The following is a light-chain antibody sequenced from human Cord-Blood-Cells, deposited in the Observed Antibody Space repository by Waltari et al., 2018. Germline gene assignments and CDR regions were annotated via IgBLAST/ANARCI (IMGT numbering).Light chain of an antibody. CDR1: SSDVGGYNY. CDR2: DVS. CDR3: CSYAGSYTYWV. J-gene: IGLJ3*02. V-gene: IGLV2-11*01. Sequence: QSALTQPRSVSGSPGQSVTISCTGTSSDVGGYNYVSWYQQNPGKAPKLMIYDVSKRPSGFPDRFSGSKSGNTASLTISGLQAEDEADYYCCSYAGSYTYWVFGGGTKLTVL.